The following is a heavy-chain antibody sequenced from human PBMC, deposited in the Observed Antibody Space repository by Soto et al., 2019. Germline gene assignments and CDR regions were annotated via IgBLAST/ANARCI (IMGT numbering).Heavy chain of an antibody. D-gene: IGHD2-2*01. CDR2: ISSSSSYI. CDR3: ARDPAGCSSTSCYPPHYWYFDL. J-gene: IGHJ2*01. CDR1: GFTFSSYS. V-gene: IGHV3-21*01. Sequence: VQLVESGGGVVQPGRSLRLSCAASGFTFSSYSMNWVRQAPGKGLEWVSSISSSSSYIYYADSVKGRFTISRDNAKNSLYLQMNSLRAEDTAVYYCARDPAGCSSTSCYPPHYWYFDLWGRGTLVTVSS.